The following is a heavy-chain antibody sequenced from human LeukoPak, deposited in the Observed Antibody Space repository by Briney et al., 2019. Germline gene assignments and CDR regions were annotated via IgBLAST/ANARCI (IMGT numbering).Heavy chain of an antibody. V-gene: IGHV3-64*01. D-gene: IGHD3-10*01. CDR1: GFTFSSYS. CDR3: ARTRDDYDSGSYLGWLDP. J-gene: IGHJ5*02. CDR2: ISPYGGST. Sequence: GGSLRLSCAASGFTFSSYSMHWVRQAPVKVLEYVSSISPYGGSTYYANSVKGRFTISRDNSKNTLHLQMGSLRAEDTAVYYCARTRDDYDSGSYLGWLDPWGQGTRVTVSS.